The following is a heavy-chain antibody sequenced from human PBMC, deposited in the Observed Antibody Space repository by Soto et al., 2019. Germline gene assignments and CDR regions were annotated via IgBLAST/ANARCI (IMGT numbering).Heavy chain of an antibody. V-gene: IGHV2-5*02. J-gene: IGHJ6*02. CDR1: GFSLSTIGVG. CDR3: VQSRCGGDCLQSYSSHSYYGLDV. D-gene: IGHD2-21*02. CDR2: IYWDDDK. Sequence: QITLKESGPTLVKPTQTLTLTCTFSGFSLSTIGVGVGWIRQPPGKALEWLALIYWDDDKRYSPSLKSRLTVTXDXSXNXXVLTMTNTDPVDTATYYCVQSRCGGDCLQSYSSHSYYGLDVWGQGTTVTVSS.